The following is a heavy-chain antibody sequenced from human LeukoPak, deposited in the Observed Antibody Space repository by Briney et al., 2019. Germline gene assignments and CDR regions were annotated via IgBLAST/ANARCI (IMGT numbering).Heavy chain of an antibody. V-gene: IGHV3-23*01. CDR2: INDDGGGT. CDR3: AKGSSGTASNPVDY. D-gene: IGHD1-7*01. CDR1: GFTFSSHA. J-gene: IGHJ4*02. Sequence: GGSLRLSCAASGFTFSSHAMTWVRQAPGKGLDWVSAINDDGGGTYYADSVKGRSTVSRDNSKNTLFLQMNSLRAEDTAMYYCAKGSSGTASNPVDYWGQGTLVTVSS.